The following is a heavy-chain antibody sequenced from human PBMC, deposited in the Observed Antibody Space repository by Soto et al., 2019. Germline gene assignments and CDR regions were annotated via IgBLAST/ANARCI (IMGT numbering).Heavy chain of an antibody. CDR2: ISAYNGNT. CDR3: ARVVTGTSRGNWFDP. V-gene: IGHV1-18*04. D-gene: IGHD1-20*01. CDR1: GYTFTSYG. J-gene: IGHJ5*02. Sequence: QVQLVQSGAEVKKPGASVKVSCKASGYTFTSYGISWVRQAPGQGLEWMGWISAYNGNTNYAQKFQGRVTMTTDTSTSTAYMELRSLRSDDTAVYYCARVVTGTSRGNWFDPWGQGTLVTVSS.